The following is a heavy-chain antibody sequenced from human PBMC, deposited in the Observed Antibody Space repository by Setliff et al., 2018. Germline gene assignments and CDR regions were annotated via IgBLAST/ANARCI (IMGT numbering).Heavy chain of an antibody. V-gene: IGHV4-4*07. J-gene: IGHJ3*02. CDR2: IYTSGST. CDR1: GGSISNYY. D-gene: IGHD1-26*01. Sequence: SETLSLTCTVSGGSISNYYWSWIRQPAGKGLEWIGRIYTSGSTNYNPSLKSRVAMSVDTSKNQFSLKLSSVAAADTAVYYCAGKGISALSGAFDMWGQGTMVTVSS. CDR3: AGKGISALSGAFDM.